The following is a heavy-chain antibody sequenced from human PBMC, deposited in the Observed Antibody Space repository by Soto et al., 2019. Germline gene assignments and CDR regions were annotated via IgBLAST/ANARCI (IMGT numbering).Heavy chain of an antibody. CDR2: IYHSGST. J-gene: IGHJ4*02. V-gene: IGHV4-4*02. Sequence: KASETLSLTCAVSGGSISSSNWWSWVRQPPGKGLEWIGEIYHSGSTNYNPSLKSRVTISVDKSKNQFSLKLSSVTAADTAVYYCATIAVAGRVVFDYWGQGTLVTVSS. CDR3: ATIAVAGRVVFDY. CDR1: GGSISSSNW. D-gene: IGHD6-19*01.